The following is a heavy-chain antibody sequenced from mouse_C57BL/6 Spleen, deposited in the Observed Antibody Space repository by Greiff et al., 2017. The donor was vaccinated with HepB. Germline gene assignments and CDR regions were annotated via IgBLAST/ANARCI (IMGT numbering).Heavy chain of an antibody. CDR1: GYSFTGYY. V-gene: IGHV1-42*01. D-gene: IGHD2-5*01. Sequence: VHVKQSGPELVKPGASVKISCKASGYSFTGYYMNWVKQSPEKSLEWIGEINPSTGGTTYNQKFKAKATLTVDKSSSTAYMQLKSLTSEDSAVYYCARSYSNYGRYFDYWGQGTTLTVSS. CDR2: INPSTGGT. J-gene: IGHJ2*01. CDR3: ARSYSNYGRYFDY.